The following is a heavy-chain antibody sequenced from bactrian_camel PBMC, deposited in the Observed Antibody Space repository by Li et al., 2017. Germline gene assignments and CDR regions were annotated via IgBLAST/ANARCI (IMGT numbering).Heavy chain of an antibody. Sequence: VQLVESGGGSVQAGGSLRLSCAMPRPSDSAWCMAWFRQSSGKGREGIATFYVGFGGGGIYYADSVKGRFTISQDSAKTTYYLQMNSLEPEDTAMYYCAGEFSWSSRTCEIAGADFGYWGQGTQVTVS. D-gene: IGHD6*01. CDR3: AGEFSWSSRTCEIAGADFGY. CDR2: FYVGFGGGGI. V-gene: IGHV3S40*01. J-gene: IGHJ6*01. CDR1: RPSDSAWC.